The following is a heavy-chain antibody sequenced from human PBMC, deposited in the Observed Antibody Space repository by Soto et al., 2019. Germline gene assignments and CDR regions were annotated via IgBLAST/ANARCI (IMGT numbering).Heavy chain of an antibody. CDR3: ARPYSSSSAGDYFDY. J-gene: IGHJ4*02. V-gene: IGHV4-34*01. D-gene: IGHD6-6*01. CDR1: GGSFSGYY. CDR2: INHSGST. Sequence: SETLSLTCAVYGGSFSGYYWSWIRQPPGKGLEWIGEINHSGSTNYNPSLKSRVTISVDTSKNQFSLKLSSVTAADTAVYYCARPYSSSSAGDYFDYWGQGTLVTVSS.